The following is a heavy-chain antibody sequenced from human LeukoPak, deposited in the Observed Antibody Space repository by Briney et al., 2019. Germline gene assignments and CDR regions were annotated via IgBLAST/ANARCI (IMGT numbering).Heavy chain of an antibody. CDR1: GFTFSSYW. D-gene: IGHD1-26*01. V-gene: IGHV3-74*01. CDR2: INSDGSST. CDR3: ARGQYSGRRWPLGGFDY. Sequence: GGSLRLSCAASGFTFSSYWMHWVRQAPGKGLVWVSRINSDGSSTSYADSVKGRFTISRDNAKNTLYLQMNSLRAEDTAVYYCARGQYSGRRWPLGGFDYWGQGTLVTVSS. J-gene: IGHJ4*02.